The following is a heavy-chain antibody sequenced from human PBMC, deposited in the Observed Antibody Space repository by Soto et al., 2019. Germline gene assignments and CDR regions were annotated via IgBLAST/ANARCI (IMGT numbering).Heavy chain of an antibody. V-gene: IGHV1-69*13. J-gene: IGHJ6*02. D-gene: IGHD6-13*01. CDR3: AYSTSRSSWYGYYYGMDV. CDR2: IIPIFGTA. Sequence: SVKVSCKASEGTFSSYAISWVRQAPGQGLEWMGGIIPIFGTANYAQKFQGRVTITADESTSTAYMELSSLRSEDTAVYYCAYSTSRSSWYGYYYGMDVWGQGTTVTVSS. CDR1: EGTFSSYA.